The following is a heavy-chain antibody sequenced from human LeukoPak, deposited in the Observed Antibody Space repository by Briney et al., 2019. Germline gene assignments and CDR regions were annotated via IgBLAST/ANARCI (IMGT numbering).Heavy chain of an antibody. CDR1: GFSLSNYW. V-gene: IGHV3-33*08. CDR2: IWYDGSNQ. D-gene: IGHD1-26*01. Sequence: GGSLRLSCAASGFSLSNYWMTWIRQAPGKGLEWVAVIWYDGSNQYYVDSVKGRFTVSRDNAKNTLYLQMNSLRAEDTAVYYCATDRNSGKYYDYWGQGTLVTVSS. CDR3: ATDRNSGKYYDY. J-gene: IGHJ4*02.